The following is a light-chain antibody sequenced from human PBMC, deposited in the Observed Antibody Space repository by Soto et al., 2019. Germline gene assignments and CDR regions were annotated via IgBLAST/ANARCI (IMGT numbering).Light chain of an antibody. CDR2: DAS. Sequence: EIVLTQYPATLSLSTGERATLSCRASQSVSSYLAWYQQQPGQAPRLLIDDASNRATGIPARFSGSGSGTDFTLTISSLEPEDFAVYYCQQRSNWPPITFGGGTKVEIK. J-gene: IGKJ4*01. V-gene: IGKV3-11*01. CDR3: QQRSNWPPIT. CDR1: QSVSSY.